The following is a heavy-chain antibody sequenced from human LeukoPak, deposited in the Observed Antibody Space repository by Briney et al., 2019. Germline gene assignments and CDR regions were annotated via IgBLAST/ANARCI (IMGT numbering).Heavy chain of an antibody. D-gene: IGHD6-19*01. Sequence: GASVKVSCKVSGYTLTELSMHWVRQAPGKGLEWMGGFGPEDGETIYAQKFQGRVTMTEDTSTDTAYMELSSLRSEDTAVYYCATDFGSGWYVGYWGQGTLVTVSS. CDR2: FGPEDGET. CDR3: ATDFGSGWYVGY. V-gene: IGHV1-24*01. CDR1: GYTLTELS. J-gene: IGHJ4*02.